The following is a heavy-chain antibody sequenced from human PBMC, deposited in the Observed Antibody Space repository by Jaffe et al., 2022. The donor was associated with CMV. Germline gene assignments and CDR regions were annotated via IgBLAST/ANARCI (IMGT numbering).Heavy chain of an antibody. CDR1: GGSINSVSYY. CDR2: IYYTGTL. J-gene: IGHJ5*02. V-gene: IGHV4-39*01. D-gene: IGHD6-6*01. CDR3: ARQGGQHSSSFRFDP. Sequence: QLQLQESGPGLVKPSETLSLTCTVSGGSINSVSYYWGWIRQPPGKGLEWMGTIYYTGTLYYNPSLKSRATISVDTSKNRLSLRLTSVTAADTAVYYCARQGGQHSSSFRFDPWGQGTLVTVST.